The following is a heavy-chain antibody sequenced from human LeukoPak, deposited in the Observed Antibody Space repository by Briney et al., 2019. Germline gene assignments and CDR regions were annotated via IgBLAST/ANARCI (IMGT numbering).Heavy chain of an antibody. CDR1: GGSNSSSSYY. CDR3: VRHEEEDGYNAKTFDY. D-gene: IGHD5-24*01. J-gene: IGHJ4*02. CDR2: MYYSGST. Sequence: SETLSLTCTVSGGSNSSSSYYWGWIRQPPGKGLEWIGSMYYSGSTYYNPSLKSRVTIPVDTSKNQFSLKLSSVTAADTAVYYCVRHEEEDGYNAKTFDYWGQGTLVTVSS. V-gene: IGHV4-39*01.